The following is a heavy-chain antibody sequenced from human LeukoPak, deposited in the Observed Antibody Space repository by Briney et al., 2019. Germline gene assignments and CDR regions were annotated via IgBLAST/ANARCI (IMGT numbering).Heavy chain of an antibody. D-gene: IGHD4-11*01. Sequence: GRSLRLSCAASGFTFTNYAMHWVRQAPGKGLEWVAIISYDGSKKYFADSVKGRFTFSRDDSKNTLSLQINSLRVEDTAVYYCARAPSAFTVTTGGFDYWGQGTLVTVSS. CDR2: ISYDGSKK. CDR3: ARAPSAFTVTTGGFDY. V-gene: IGHV3-30-3*01. CDR1: GFTFTNYA. J-gene: IGHJ4*02.